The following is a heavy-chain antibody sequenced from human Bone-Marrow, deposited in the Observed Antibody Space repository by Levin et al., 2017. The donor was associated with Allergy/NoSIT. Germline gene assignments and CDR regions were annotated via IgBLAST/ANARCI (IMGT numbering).Heavy chain of an antibody. CDR2: MYYSGST. V-gene: IGHV4-59*01. D-gene: IGHD4-17*01. Sequence: PSETLSLTCTVSGGSISSSYWSWFRQPPGKGLEWIGYMYYSGSTKYNPSLKSRVTISVDTSKNQFSLKLSSVTAAGTAVYDCARSLYGYGDYALGVYWGEGTLVNVSS. CDR1: GGSISSSY. CDR3: ARSLYGYGDYALGVY. J-gene: IGHJ4*02.